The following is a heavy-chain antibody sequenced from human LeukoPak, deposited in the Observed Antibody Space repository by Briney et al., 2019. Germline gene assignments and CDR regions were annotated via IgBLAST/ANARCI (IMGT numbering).Heavy chain of an antibody. J-gene: IGHJ4*02. CDR1: GYTFTGYY. Sequence: ASVKVSCKASGYTFTGYYMHWVRQAPGQGLEWMGWINPNSGGTNYAQKFQGRVTMTRDTSISTAYMELSRLRSDDTAVYYCARERSEYSYGFDYWGPGTLVTVSS. V-gene: IGHV1-2*02. CDR3: ARERSEYSYGFDY. CDR2: INPNSGGT. D-gene: IGHD5-18*01.